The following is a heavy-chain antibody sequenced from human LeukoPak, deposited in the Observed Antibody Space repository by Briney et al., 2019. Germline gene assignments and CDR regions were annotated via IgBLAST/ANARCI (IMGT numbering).Heavy chain of an antibody. CDR1: GYTFTGYY. V-gene: IGHV1-46*01. CDR2: VSPSGYST. D-gene: IGHD6-13*01. Sequence: ASVKVSCKASGYTFTGYYIHWVRQAPGQGLEWMGRVSPSGYSTTYAQKFQGRVSMTTDTSTRTVYMELSSLRSEDTAVYHCARISAVGTEYWGQGTLVTVSS. CDR3: ARISAVGTEY. J-gene: IGHJ4*02.